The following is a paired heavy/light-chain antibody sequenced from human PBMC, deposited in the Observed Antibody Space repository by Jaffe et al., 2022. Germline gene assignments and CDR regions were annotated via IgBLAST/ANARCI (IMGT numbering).Light chain of an antibody. V-gene: IGKV1-39*01. CDR1: QSINIY. J-gene: IGKJ2*01. CDR3: QQAYNFPRT. CDR2: AAS. Sequence: DIQMTQSPSSLSASVGDRVTITCRASQSINIYLNWYQQRPGKAPDLLIYAASTLQTGVPSRFSGDGSGTDFTLTISNLQPEDFATYYCQQAYNFPRTFGQGTKLEIK.
Heavy chain of an antibody. CDR1: GFVFSSYS. V-gene: IGHV3-64*07. CDR3: AREIDSRFDY. D-gene: IGHD3-22*01. J-gene: IGHJ4*02. Sequence: EVQLVESGGGLVQPGGSLRLSCAASGFVFSSYSMSWVRQAPGKALEFVSTIRSNGGRTYYADSVKGRFSISRDNSKNILYLQMGGLRTDDMAIYYCAREIDSRFDYWGQGARVTVSS. CDR2: IRSNGGRT.